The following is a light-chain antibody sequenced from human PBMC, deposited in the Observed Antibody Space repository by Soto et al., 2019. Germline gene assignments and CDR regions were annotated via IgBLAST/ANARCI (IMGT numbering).Light chain of an antibody. CDR2: KAS. CDR1: QSISSW. CDR3: QQYNRYPFT. Sequence: DIQMTQSPSTLSASVGDRVTITCRASQSISSWLAWYQQKPGKAPKLLIYKASSLESGVPSRFSGSGSGTEFTLTISSLQPDDFATYYCQQYNRYPFTFDPGTKVDIK. V-gene: IGKV1-5*03. J-gene: IGKJ3*01.